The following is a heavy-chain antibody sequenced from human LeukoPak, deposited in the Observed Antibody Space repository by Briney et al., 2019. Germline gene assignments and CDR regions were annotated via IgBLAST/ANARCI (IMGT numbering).Heavy chain of an antibody. J-gene: IGHJ5*02. V-gene: IGHV5-51*01. CDR3: ARAGGFRQWLVHNWFDP. CDR1: GYSFTSYW. Sequence: GESLKISCKGSGYSFTSYWIGWVRQMPGKGLEWMGIIYPGDSDTRYSPSFQGQVTISADKSISTAYPQWSSLKASDTAMYYCARAGGFRQWLVHNWFDPWGQGTLVTVSS. D-gene: IGHD6-19*01. CDR2: IYPGDSDT.